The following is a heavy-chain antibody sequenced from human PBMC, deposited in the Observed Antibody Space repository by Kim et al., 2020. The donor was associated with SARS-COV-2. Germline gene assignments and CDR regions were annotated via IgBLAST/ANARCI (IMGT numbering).Heavy chain of an antibody. V-gene: IGHV3-30*01. J-gene: IGHJ4*02. D-gene: IGHD1-26*01. Sequence: ADHVNGRFTIARDNSKNTRYLQMNSLRPEDTAVYYCARANSGSYWGYFDYWGQGTLVTVSS. CDR3: ARANSGSYWGYFDY.